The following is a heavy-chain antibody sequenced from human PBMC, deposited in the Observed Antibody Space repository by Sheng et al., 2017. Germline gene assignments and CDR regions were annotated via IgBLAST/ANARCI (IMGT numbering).Heavy chain of an antibody. CDR1: GDSITSTLYY. D-gene: IGHD1-26*01. V-gene: IGHV4-39*07. CDR3: ARDVIIVGXTFDYFDL. J-gene: IGHJ4*02. Sequence: QLQLQESGPGLVKPSETLSLTCTVSGDSITSTLYYWGWIRQSPGKGLEWIGGIFYSGSTYYNPSLKSRVTMSVDTSKNQFSLKLSSVTAADTAVYYCARDVIIVGXTFDYFDLWGQGTLVTVSS. CDR2: IFYSGST.